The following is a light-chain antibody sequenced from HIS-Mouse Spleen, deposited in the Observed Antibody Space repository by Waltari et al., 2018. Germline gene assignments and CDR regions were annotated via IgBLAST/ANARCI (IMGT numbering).Light chain of an antibody. Sequence: DIVMTQSPDSLAVSLGERATINCKSSQSVLYSSNNKNYLAWYQQKPGQPPKLLLYWAYTRESGVPDRFSGHGSGTDFTLTISRLEPEDFAVYYCQQYGSSPLYTFGQGTKLEIK. J-gene: IGKJ2*01. CDR1: QSVLYSSNNKNY. CDR3: QQYGSSPLYT. CDR2: WAY. V-gene: IGKV4-1*01.